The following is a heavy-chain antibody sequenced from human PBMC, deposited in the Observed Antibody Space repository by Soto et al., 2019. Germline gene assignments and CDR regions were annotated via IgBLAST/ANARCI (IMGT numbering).Heavy chain of an antibody. CDR1: GFTFSDYY. V-gene: IGHV3-11*01. CDR3: ARDLGYYDSDGYLDY. Sequence: QVQLVESGGGLGKPGGSLRLSCAASGFTFSDYYMSWIRQAPGKGLEWVSYISSDGTILYYADSVKGRFTISRDNAKNSLDLQMNSLRAADTAVYFCARDLGYYDSDGYLDYWGQGTLVTVSS. CDR2: ISSDGTIL. D-gene: IGHD3-22*01. J-gene: IGHJ4*02.